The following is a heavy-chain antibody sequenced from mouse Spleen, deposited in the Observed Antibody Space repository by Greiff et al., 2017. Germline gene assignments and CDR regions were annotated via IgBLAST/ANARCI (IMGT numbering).Heavy chain of an antibody. CDR1: GYSITSGYY. V-gene: IGHV3-6*01. J-gene: IGHJ4*01. CDR2: ISYDGSN. D-gene: IGHD3-2*02. CDR3: ARDKGYGYAMDY. Sequence: EVQLQESGPGLVKPSQSLSLTCSVTGYSITSGYYWNWIRQFPGNKLEWMGYISYDGSNNYNPSLKNRISITRDTSKNQFFLKLNSVTTEDTATYYCARDKGYGYAMDYWGQGTSVTVSS.